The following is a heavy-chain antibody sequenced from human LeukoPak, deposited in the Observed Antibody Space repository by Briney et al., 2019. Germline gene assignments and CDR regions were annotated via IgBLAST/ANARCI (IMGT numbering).Heavy chain of an antibody. D-gene: IGHD5-18*01. CDR1: RFTFSNYV. Sequence: GGSLRLSCAASRFTFSNYVMNWFPRAPGKGLEGFSGIGGSDGSTYYADSVKGRFTISRDNSKNTLYLQMNSLRAEDTALYYCTKGTWIQLWSLFDSWGQGTLVTVSS. J-gene: IGHJ4*02. CDR2: IGGSDGST. CDR3: TKGTWIQLWSLFDS. V-gene: IGHV3-23*01.